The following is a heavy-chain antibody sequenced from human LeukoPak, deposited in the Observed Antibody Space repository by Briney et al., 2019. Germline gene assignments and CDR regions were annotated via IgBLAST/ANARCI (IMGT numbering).Heavy chain of an antibody. CDR1: GYTFTSYD. J-gene: IGHJ4*02. CDR3: ARGDNWNDPFDY. Sequence: GASVKVSFKASGYTFTSYDINWVRQATGQGLEWMGWMNPNSGNTGYAQKFQGRVTITRNTSISTAYMELSSLRSEDTAVYYCARGDNWNDPFDYWGQGTLVTVSS. V-gene: IGHV1-8*03. CDR2: MNPNSGNT. D-gene: IGHD1-20*01.